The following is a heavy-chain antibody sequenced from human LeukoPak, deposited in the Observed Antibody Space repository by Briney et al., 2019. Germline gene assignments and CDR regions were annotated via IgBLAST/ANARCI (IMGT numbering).Heavy chain of an antibody. Sequence: GGSLRLSCAASGFTFSSYNVNWVRQAPGKGLEWVSFISPSGTIHYSDSVKGRFTISRDNAKNSVYLQMNSLRAEDTAVFYCCGYSGSSPAMWGQGTMVTVSS. J-gene: IGHJ3*01. D-gene: IGHD1-26*01. CDR2: ISPSGTI. V-gene: IGHV3-48*01. CDR3: CGYSGSSPAM. CDR1: GFTFSSYN.